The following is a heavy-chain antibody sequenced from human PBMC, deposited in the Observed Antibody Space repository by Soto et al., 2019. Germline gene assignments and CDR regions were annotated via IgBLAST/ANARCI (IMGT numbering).Heavy chain of an antibody. CDR2: INHSGST. V-gene: IGHV4-34*01. CDR1: GGSFSGYY. D-gene: IGHD3-3*01. J-gene: IGHJ5*02. CDR3: ARSWSRFFEWLMKKYNCIDP. Sequence: SETLSLTCAVYGGSFSGYYWSWLRQPPGKGLEWIGEINHSGSTNYNPSLKSRVTISVDTSKNQFSLKLSSVTAADTAVYYCARSWSRFFEWLMKKYNCIDPWGKATLLTVSS.